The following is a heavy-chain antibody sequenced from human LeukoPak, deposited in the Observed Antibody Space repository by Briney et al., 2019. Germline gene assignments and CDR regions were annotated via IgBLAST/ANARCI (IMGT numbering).Heavy chain of an antibody. CDR2: INPNSGGT. Sequence: ASVKVSCKASGYRFTGYSIHWVRQAPGQGLEWMGWINPNSGGTNSAQKFQGRVTLTRDTSINTAYMELSRLRSDDTAVYYCARDDYDYYYMDVWGKGTTVSVSS. J-gene: IGHJ6*03. V-gene: IGHV1-2*02. CDR1: GYRFTGYS. CDR3: ARDDYDYYYMDV.